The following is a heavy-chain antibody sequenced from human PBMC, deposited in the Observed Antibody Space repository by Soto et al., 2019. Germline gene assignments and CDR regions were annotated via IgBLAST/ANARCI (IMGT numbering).Heavy chain of an antibody. J-gene: IGHJ4*02. D-gene: IGHD3-10*01. CDR2: IIPIFGTP. CDR3: ARDRDDYGSGNYYNRLDF. V-gene: IGHV1-69*01. CDR1: GGIFSTYA. Sequence: QVQLVESGDDVKKPGSSVKVSCKASGGIFSTYAISWLRQAPGQGLEWMGGIIPIFGTPNYAQRFQGRVTITADESTSTAYMQLSRLRSEDTAVYYCARDRDDYGSGNYYNRLDFWGQGTLVTVSS.